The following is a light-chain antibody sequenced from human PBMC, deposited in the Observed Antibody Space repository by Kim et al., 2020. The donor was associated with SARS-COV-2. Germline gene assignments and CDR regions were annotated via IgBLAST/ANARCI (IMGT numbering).Light chain of an antibody. Sequence: QSVLTQPPSASGTPGQRVTISCSGSSSNIGSNTVNWYQQLPGTAPKLLIYSNNQRPSGVPDRFSGPKSGTSASLAISGLQSEDEADYYCAAWDDSLNGQVFGGGTQLTVL. V-gene: IGLV1-44*01. J-gene: IGLJ3*02. CDR2: SNN. CDR1: SSNIGSNT. CDR3: AAWDDSLNGQV.